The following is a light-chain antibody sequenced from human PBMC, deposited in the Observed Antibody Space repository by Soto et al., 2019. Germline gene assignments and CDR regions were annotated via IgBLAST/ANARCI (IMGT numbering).Light chain of an antibody. CDR3: SSYTSSNTWV. Sequence: QSAMTQPASVSGSPGQSITVSCTGTSSGIGAYSFVSWYQQHPGKAPKLMIYEVRNRPSGVSNRISGSKSGNTASLTISGLQAEDEADYYCSSYTSSNTWVFGGGTKLTVL. CDR2: EVR. CDR1: SSGIGAYSF. V-gene: IGLV2-14*01. J-gene: IGLJ3*02.